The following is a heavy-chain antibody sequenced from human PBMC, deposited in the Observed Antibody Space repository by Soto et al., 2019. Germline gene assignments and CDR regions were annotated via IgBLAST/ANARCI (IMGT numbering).Heavy chain of an antibody. CDR3: AHRRYCSSTSCYATSRMFDP. Sequence: QITLKESGPTLVKPTQTLTLTCTFSGFSLSTSGLGVGWIRQPPGKALEWLALIYWDDDKHYSPSLKNRLTITKDTSXXQXVXXMTNMDPVDTATYYCAHRRYCSSTSCYATSRMFDPWGQGTLVTVSS. CDR1: GFSLSTSGLG. D-gene: IGHD2-2*01. CDR2: IYWDDDK. V-gene: IGHV2-5*02. J-gene: IGHJ5*02.